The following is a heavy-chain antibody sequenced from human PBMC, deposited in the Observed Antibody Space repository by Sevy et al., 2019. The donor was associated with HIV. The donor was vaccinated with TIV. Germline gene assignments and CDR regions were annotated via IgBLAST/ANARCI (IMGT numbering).Heavy chain of an antibody. CDR1: YGPISAYY. Sequence: SETLSLTCSVSYGPISAYYWNWIRQSPGKGLEWIGSIHYTGSTDYNPSLKSRVTMSLDTSKNQFSLQLKSWTAADTALYYCARAPPVRSGDDSLNWFDPWGQGTLVTVSS. V-gene: IGHV4-59*12. J-gene: IGHJ5*02. D-gene: IGHD2-21*02. CDR3: ARAPPVRSGDDSLNWFDP. CDR2: IHYTGST.